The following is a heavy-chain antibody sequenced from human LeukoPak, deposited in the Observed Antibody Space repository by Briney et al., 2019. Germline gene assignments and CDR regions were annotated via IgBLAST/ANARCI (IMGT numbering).Heavy chain of an antibody. CDR3: ARDPAAMVRGVSDY. V-gene: IGHV3-21*01. CDR1: GFTFSSYS. J-gene: IGHJ4*02. Sequence: GGSLRLSCAASGFTFSSYSMNWVRQAPGKGLEWVSSISSSSSYIYYADSVKGRFTISRDNAKNSLYLQMNSLRAEDTAVYYSARDPAAMVRGVSDYWGQGTLVTVSS. CDR2: ISSSSSYI. D-gene: IGHD3-10*01.